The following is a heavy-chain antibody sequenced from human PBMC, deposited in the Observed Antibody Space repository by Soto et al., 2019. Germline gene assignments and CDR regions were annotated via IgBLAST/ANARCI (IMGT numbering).Heavy chain of an antibody. CDR2: INTNNGHT. J-gene: IGHJ4*02. CDR1: GYTFTNYG. D-gene: IGHD4-17*01. V-gene: IGHV1-18*01. CDR3: ARDIDYQIDY. Sequence: GASVKVSCKASGYTFTNYGVSWMRQAPGQGLEWMGWINTNNGHTYYARNLQGRVTVTADTSTSTAYMELRSLTSDDTAVYYCARDIDYQIDYWGQGTLVTVSS.